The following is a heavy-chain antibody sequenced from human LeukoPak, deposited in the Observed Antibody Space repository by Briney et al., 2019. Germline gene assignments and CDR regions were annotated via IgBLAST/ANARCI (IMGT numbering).Heavy chain of an antibody. D-gene: IGHD3-10*01. CDR3: ARHYGP. CDR2: IYYSGST. V-gene: IGHV4-39*01. Sequence: SETLSLTCTVSLGSISSYYWGWIRQPPGKGLEWIGSIYYSGSTYYNPSLKSRVTISVDTSKNQFSLKLNSVTATDTAVYYCARHYGPWGQGTLVTVSS. J-gene: IGHJ4*02. CDR1: LGSISSYY.